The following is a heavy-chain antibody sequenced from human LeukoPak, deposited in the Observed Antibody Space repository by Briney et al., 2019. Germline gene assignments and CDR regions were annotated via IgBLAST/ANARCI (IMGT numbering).Heavy chain of an antibody. J-gene: IGHJ5*02. CDR1: GYTFTSYG. V-gene: IGHV1-18*01. D-gene: IGHD3-22*01. CDR3: ARDTGIVVVPSGWFDP. CDR2: ISAYNGNT. Sequence: GASVKVSCKASGYTFTSYGISWVRQAPGQGLEWMGWISAYNGNTNYAQKLQGRVTMTTDTSTSTAYMELRSLRSDDTAVYYCARDTGIVVVPSGWFDPWGQGTLVTVSS.